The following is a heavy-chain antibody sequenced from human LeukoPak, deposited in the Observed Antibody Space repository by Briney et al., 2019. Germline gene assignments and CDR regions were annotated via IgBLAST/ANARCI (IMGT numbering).Heavy chain of an antibody. D-gene: IGHD3-16*02. Sequence: PGGSLRLSCAASGFNFSGSAIYWVRQAPGKGLEWVAVISYDGSNKYYADSVKGRFTISRDNSKNTLYLQMNSLRAEDTAVYYCARRGSYYDYVWGSYRYDAFDIWGQGTMVTVSS. J-gene: IGHJ3*02. CDR2: ISYDGSNK. V-gene: IGHV3-30-3*01. CDR3: ARRGSYYDYVWGSYRYDAFDI. CDR1: GFNFSGSA.